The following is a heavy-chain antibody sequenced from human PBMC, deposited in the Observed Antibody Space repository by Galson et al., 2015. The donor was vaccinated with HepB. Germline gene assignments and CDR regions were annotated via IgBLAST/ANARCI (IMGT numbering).Heavy chain of an antibody. CDR1: GGSIRPYY. CDR2: VYYSGST. D-gene: IGHD6-19*01. Sequence: TLSLTCTVSGGSIRPYYWNWIRQSPENGLEWIGNVYYSGSTYYNPSLWNRVTISVDTTKNQSSLELRSLIAADTARYYCARGYSSGWFDYWGQGMLVTVSS. J-gene: IGHJ4*02. CDR3: ARGYSSGWFDY. V-gene: IGHV4-59*01.